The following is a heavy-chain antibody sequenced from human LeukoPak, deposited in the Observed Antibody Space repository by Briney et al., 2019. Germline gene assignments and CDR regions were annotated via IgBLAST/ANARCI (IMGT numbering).Heavy chain of an antibody. CDR1: GGSISSGGYY. V-gene: IGHV4-31*03. Sequence: SETLSLTCTVSGGSISSGGYYWSWIRQYPGKVLERIGYIHYSGSTYYNPSLSSRVTISVDRSTNHFSLKVSSVTAADTAVYYCARDAIDSNYFDFWGQGTLVTVSS. D-gene: IGHD4-11*01. J-gene: IGHJ4*02. CDR3: ARDAIDSNYFDF. CDR2: IHYSGST.